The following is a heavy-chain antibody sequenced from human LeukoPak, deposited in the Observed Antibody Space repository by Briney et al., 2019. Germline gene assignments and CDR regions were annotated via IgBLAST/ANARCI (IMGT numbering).Heavy chain of an antibody. CDR2: IWFDGKNE. V-gene: IGHV3-33*08. CDR3: ARDRHCVKGICHSPPGMDV. CDR1: GLTFSSHW. J-gene: IGHJ6*02. D-gene: IGHD6-13*01. Sequence: GGSLRLSCAASGLTFSSHWMHWVRQAPGKGLEWVADIWFDGKNEHFADSVKGRFTISRDNSKNTMYLQINSLRVEDSAVYYCARDRHCVKGICHSPPGMDVWGQGTTVTVSS.